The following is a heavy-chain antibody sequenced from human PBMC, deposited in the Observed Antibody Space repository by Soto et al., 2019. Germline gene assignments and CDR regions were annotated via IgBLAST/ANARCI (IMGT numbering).Heavy chain of an antibody. Sequence: PSETLSLTCTVSGGSISSSDFYWGWLRQTPGKGLEFIGSMYYSGTTYYNPSLKSRVTISVDTSKNQFTLKLISVTAADTAVYYCAVVDSTGNWFDPWGEGALVIVSS. CDR3: AVVDSTGNWFDP. J-gene: IGHJ5*02. CDR1: GGSISSSDFY. CDR2: MYYSGTT. V-gene: IGHV4-39*01. D-gene: IGHD6-25*01.